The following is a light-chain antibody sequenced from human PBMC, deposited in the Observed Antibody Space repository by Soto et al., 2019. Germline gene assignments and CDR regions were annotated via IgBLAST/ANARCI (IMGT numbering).Light chain of an antibody. CDR1: SSDVGKYNL. CDR3: CSYAGSNTWV. V-gene: IGLV2-23*01. Sequence: QSALTQPASVSGSPGQSITISCTGTSSDVGKYNLVSWYQEHPGKAPKLMIYEGSKRPSGVSNRFSGSKSGNTASLTISGLQAEDEADYYCCSYAGSNTWVFVGGTQLTVL. CDR2: EGS. J-gene: IGLJ3*02.